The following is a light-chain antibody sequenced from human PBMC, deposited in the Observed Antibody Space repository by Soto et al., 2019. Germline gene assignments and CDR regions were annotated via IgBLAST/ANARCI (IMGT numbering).Light chain of an antibody. CDR3: QQYYTGIA. CDR1: QRISSNY. CDR2: AAS. J-gene: IGKJ5*01. Sequence: DIVLAPSPGTLSLSPLEIANLSCRASQRISSNYLGWYQQKPGQAPRLLIYAASSRATGIPDRFSGSGSGTDFTLTISSLQAEDVAVYYCQQYYTGIAFGQGTRWRL. V-gene: IGKV3-20*01.